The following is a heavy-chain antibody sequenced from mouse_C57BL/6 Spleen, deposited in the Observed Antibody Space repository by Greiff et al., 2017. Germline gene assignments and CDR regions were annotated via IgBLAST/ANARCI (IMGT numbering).Heavy chain of an antibody. CDR1: GYTFTSYW. Sequence: VQLQQPGAELVRPGSSVKLSCKASGYTFTSYWMHWVKQRPIQGLEWIGNIDPSDSETHYNQKFKDKATLTVDKSSSTAYMQLSSLTSEDSAVYYCARSDSNYVSFAYWGQGTLVTVSA. D-gene: IGHD2-5*01. V-gene: IGHV1-52*01. CDR3: ARSDSNYVSFAY. J-gene: IGHJ3*01. CDR2: IDPSDSET.